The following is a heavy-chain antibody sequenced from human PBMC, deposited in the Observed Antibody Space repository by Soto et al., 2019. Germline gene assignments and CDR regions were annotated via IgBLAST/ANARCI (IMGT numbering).Heavy chain of an antibody. V-gene: IGHV1-69*01. CDR2: IIPIFGTA. Sequence: QVQLVQSGAEVKKPGSSVKVSCKASGGTFSSYAISWVRQAPGQGLEWMGGIIPIFGTANYAQKFQGRVTITADESTSTDYMELSRLRSEDTAVYYCARDHYAAVAGTGVLDYWGQGTLVTVSS. CDR1: GGTFSSYA. J-gene: IGHJ4*02. D-gene: IGHD6-19*01. CDR3: ARDHYAAVAGTGVLDY.